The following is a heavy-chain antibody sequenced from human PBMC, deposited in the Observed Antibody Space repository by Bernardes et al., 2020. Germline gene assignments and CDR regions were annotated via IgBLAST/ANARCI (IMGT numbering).Heavy chain of an antibody. J-gene: IGHJ4*02. CDR3: ARSGVGYYDFWSGPNPASPHFDY. V-gene: IGHV1-69*06. CDR2: IIPIFGTA. CDR1: GGTFSSYA. Sequence: SVKVSCMASGGTFSSYAISWVRQAPGQGLEWMGGIIPIFGTANYAQKFQGRVTITADKSTSTAYMELSSLRSEDTAVYYCARSGVGYYDFWSGPNPASPHFDYWGQGTLVTVSS. D-gene: IGHD3-3*01.